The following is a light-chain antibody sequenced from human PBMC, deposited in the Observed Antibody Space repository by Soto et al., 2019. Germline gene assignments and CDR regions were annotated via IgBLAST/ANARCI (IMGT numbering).Light chain of an antibody. CDR3: QQYNNWPPERT. Sequence: EIVMTQSPATLSLSPGERATLSCRASQSVGSNLAWYQQKPGQAPRLLIYGASTRATGIPARFSGSGSGKEFTLNISSLQSEDFGMYFCQQYNNWPPERTFGKGTKVEIK. CDR2: GAS. CDR1: QSVGSN. J-gene: IGKJ1*01. V-gene: IGKV3-15*01.